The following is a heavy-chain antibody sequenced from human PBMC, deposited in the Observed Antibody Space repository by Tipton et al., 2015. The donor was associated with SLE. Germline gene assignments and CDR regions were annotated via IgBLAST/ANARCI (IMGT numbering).Heavy chain of an antibody. CDR2: IYTSGST. D-gene: IGHD5-12*01. J-gene: IGHJ6*02. V-gene: IGHV4-61*02. Sequence: TLSLTCTVSGGSISSGSYYWSWIRQPAGKGLEWIGRIYTSGSTNYSPSLKSRVTISVDTSKNQFSLKLSSVTAADTAVYYCARHRLEGVATYYYFGMDVWGQGTTVTVSS. CDR3: ARHRLEGVATYYYFGMDV. CDR1: GGSISSGSYY.